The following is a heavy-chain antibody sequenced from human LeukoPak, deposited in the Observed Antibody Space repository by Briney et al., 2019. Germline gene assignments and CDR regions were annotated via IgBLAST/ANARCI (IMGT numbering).Heavy chain of an antibody. J-gene: IGHJ4*02. CDR3: ARDHEGSSGYYYQFDY. Sequence: SVKVSCKASGGTFSSYTISWVRQAPGQGLEWMGRIIPILGIANYAQKFQGRVTITADKSTSTAYMELSSLRSEDTAVYYCARDHEGSSGYYYQFDYWGQGTLVTVSS. V-gene: IGHV1-69*04. CDR1: GGTFSSYT. D-gene: IGHD3-22*01. CDR2: IIPILGIA.